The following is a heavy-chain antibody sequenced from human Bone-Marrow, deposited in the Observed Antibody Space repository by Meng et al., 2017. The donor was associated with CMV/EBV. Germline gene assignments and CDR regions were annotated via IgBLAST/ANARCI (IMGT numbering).Heavy chain of an antibody. V-gene: IGHV3-11*01. Sequence: GESLKISCAAPGFTFSDYYMSWIRQAPGKGLEWVSYISSSGSIMYYADSVKGRFTISRDNTQNSLYLQIHSLIAEDTAVYFCARGENKWNYLHYFDYWGQGTLVTVSS. CDR2: ISSSGSIM. CDR3: ARGENKWNYLHYFDY. CDR1: GFTFSDYY. J-gene: IGHJ4*02. D-gene: IGHD1-7*01.